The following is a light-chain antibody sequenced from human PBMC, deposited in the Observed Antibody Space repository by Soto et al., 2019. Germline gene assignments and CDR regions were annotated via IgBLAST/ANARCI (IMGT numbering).Light chain of an antibody. V-gene: IGKV3-20*01. CDR1: QSVANSH. CDR2: GAS. Sequence: ETVLTQSPGTLYFSPGERATLSCRASQSVANSHLAWYQQRRGLPPRLLIYGASNRATGIPDRFSGSGSGADFTLTISRREPEDFAVYFCQQYGNSPPLTFGQGTRLDI. J-gene: IGKJ5*01. CDR3: QQYGNSPPLT.